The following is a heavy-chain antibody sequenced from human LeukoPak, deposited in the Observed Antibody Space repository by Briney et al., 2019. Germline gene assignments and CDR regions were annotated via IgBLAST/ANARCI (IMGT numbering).Heavy chain of an antibody. CDR1: GYSFTTYW. Sequence: GESLKISCKGSGYSFTTYWIGWVRQMPGKGLEWMGIIYPGDSETRYSPSFQGQVTISAVKSISTAYLQWSSLKASDTAMYYCASNQQPYYYYMDVWGKGTTVTVSS. V-gene: IGHV5-51*01. CDR2: IYPGDSET. J-gene: IGHJ6*03. D-gene: IGHD6-13*01. CDR3: ASNQQPYYYYMDV.